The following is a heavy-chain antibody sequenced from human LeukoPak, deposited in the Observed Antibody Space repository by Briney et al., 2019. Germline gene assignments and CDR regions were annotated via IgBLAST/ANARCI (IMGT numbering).Heavy chain of an antibody. CDR3: ATDCSGSSCYPAGFDY. CDR2: IYTGGYT. V-gene: IGHV4-61*02. CDR1: GGSISSGSYY. Sequence: PSQTLSLTCTVSGGSISSGSYYWRWIRQPAGKGLEWIGRIYTGGYTNYNPSVKSRVTMSVDTSKNQFSLKLSSVTAADTAVYYCATDCSGSSCYPAGFDYWGQGILVTVSS. J-gene: IGHJ4*02. D-gene: IGHD2-15*01.